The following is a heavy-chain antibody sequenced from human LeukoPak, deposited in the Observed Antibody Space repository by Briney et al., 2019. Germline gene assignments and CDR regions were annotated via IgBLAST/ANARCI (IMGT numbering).Heavy chain of an antibody. D-gene: IGHD5-18*01. Sequence: GGSLRLSCAASGFTFSSYWTSWVRQAPGKGLEWVANIKQDGSEKYYVDSMKGRFTISRDNAKNSLYLQMNSLRAEDTAVYYCARAHSGYSYGYAVYWGQGTLVTVSS. V-gene: IGHV3-7*05. J-gene: IGHJ4*02. CDR2: IKQDGSEK. CDR3: ARAHSGYSYGYAVY. CDR1: GFTFSSYW.